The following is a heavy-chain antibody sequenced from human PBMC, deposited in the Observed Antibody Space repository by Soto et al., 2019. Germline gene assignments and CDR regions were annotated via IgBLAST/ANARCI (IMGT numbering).Heavy chain of an antibody. J-gene: IGHJ6*02. CDR3: ARGFRNGFNV. CDR1: GFTFSGYS. Sequence: EVQLVESGGGLVKPGGSLRLSCVASGFTFSGYSINWVRQAPGKGLEWVSYISGPSIYIYYADSVKGRFTISRDNAKSAVYLQMNSLRAEDTAVYYCARGFRNGFNVWGQGNTVSVSS. D-gene: IGHD2-8*01. CDR2: ISGPSIYI. V-gene: IGHV3-21*01.